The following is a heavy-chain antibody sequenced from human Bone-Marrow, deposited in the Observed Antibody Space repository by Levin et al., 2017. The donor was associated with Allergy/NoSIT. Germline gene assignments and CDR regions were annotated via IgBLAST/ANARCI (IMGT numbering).Heavy chain of an antibody. V-gene: IGHV3-7*04. J-gene: IGHJ6*03. CDR2: IKDDGSEK. Sequence: SGGSLRLSCEVSGFTFRNYWMSWVRQAPGKGLEWVANIKDDGSEKYYVDSVKGRFTISRDNAKNSLILQMDSLRGEDTAVYYCARDQSQRMTRGLSWGPKYYYYYYLDVWGKGTTVTVSS. CDR1: GFTFRNYW. CDR3: ARDQSQRMTRGLSWGPKYYYYYYLDV. D-gene: IGHD3-10*01.